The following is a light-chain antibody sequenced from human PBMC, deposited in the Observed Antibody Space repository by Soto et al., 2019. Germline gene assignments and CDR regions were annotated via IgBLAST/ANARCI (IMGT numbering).Light chain of an antibody. V-gene: IGKV3-11*01. CDR2: DVS. CDR1: QSVSSS. CDR3: QQRSNWLT. J-gene: IGKJ4*01. Sequence: EIVLTQSPATLSLSPGERATLSCRASQSVSSSLSWYQQQPGQAPRLLIYDVSTRATGIPARFSGSGSGTDFTLTISSLEPEDFAVYYWQQRSNWLTFGGGTKVEIK.